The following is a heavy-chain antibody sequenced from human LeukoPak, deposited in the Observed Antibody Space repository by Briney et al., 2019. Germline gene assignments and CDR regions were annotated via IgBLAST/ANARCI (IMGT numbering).Heavy chain of an antibody. V-gene: IGHV3-23*01. Sequence: PGGSLRLSCEASGFTFSSYAMSWVRQAPGKGLEWVSSISGSGGSTYYADSVKGRFTISRDESKNALYLQMNSLRAEDTAVYYCAKIPSAYYFDYWGQGTLVTVSS. CDR3: AKIPSAYYFDY. CDR1: GFTFSSYA. CDR2: ISGSGGST. J-gene: IGHJ4*02.